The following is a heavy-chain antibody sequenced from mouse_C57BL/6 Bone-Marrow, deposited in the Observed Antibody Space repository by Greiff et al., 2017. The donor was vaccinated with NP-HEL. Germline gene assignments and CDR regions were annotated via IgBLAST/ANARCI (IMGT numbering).Heavy chain of an antibody. CDR1: GYTFPDSY. Sequence: QVQLQQSGAELVKPGASVKISCRASGYTFPDSYINGVKQRPGRGLGGIGKIGPGGGSTYYNEKLKGKATLTADKSSSTAYMQLSSLTSEDSAVYFCARLRRYAMDYWGQGTSVTVSS. D-gene: IGHD2-12*01. CDR3: ARLRRYAMDY. V-gene: IGHV1-77*01. J-gene: IGHJ4*01. CDR2: IGPGGGST.